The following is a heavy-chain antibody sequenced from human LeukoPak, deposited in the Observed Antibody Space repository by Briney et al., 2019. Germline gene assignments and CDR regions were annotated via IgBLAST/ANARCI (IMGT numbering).Heavy chain of an antibody. Sequence: GASVKVSCKVSGYTLTELSMHWVRQAPGKGLEWMGGFDPEGGETIYAQKFQGRVTMTEDTSTDTAYMELSSLRSEDTAVYYCATQSRAIVDSSGYYDHAFDIWGQGTMVTVSS. J-gene: IGHJ3*02. D-gene: IGHD3-22*01. V-gene: IGHV1-24*01. CDR1: GYTLTELS. CDR2: FDPEGGET. CDR3: ATQSRAIVDSSGYYDHAFDI.